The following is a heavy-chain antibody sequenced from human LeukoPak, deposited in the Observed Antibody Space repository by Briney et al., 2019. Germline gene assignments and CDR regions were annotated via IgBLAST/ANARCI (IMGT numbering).Heavy chain of an antibody. D-gene: IGHD2-15*01. Sequence: GGSLRLSCAASGITFSSYGMSWVRQAPGKGLEWVSSISSTGGTTYYADSVKGRFTISRDNSKNTLYLQMNSLRAEDTAVYYCARGEDGEAFDIWGQGTMVTVSS. J-gene: IGHJ3*02. CDR3: ARGEDGEAFDI. CDR1: GITFSSYG. V-gene: IGHV3-23*01. CDR2: ISSTGGTT.